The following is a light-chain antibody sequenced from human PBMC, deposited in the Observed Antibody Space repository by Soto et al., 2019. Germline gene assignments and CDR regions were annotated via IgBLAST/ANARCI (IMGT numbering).Light chain of an antibody. CDR2: DAS. CDR3: QQRSDWPST. V-gene: IGKV3-11*01. Sequence: EIVLTQSPATLSLSPGERATLSCRASQSVSSYLAWYQQKPGQAPRLLIYDASTRATGIPARFSGSGSGTDFTITIRTVEPDDFAVYYCQQRSDWPSTCGGGTKVQIK. J-gene: IGKJ4*01. CDR1: QSVSSY.